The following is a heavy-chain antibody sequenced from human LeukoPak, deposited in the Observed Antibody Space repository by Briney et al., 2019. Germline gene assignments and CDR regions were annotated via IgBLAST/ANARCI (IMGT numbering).Heavy chain of an antibody. CDR2: IYYSGST. D-gene: IGHD4-23*01. V-gene: IGHV4-39*07. J-gene: IGHJ3*02. CDR3: ARERNSVISDAFDI. Sequence: GSLGLSCAASGFTFSSYSMNWVRQPPGKGLEWIGSIYYSGSTYYNPSLKSRVTISVDTSKNQFSLKLSSVTAADTAVYYCARERNSVISDAFDIWGQGTMVTVSS. CDR1: GFTFSSYS.